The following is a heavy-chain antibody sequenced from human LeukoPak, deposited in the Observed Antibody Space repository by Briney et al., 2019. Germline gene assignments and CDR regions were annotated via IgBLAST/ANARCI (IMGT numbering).Heavy chain of an antibody. CDR2: TYYRSKWYN. CDR1: GDSVSSNSAA. D-gene: IGHD3-10*01. Sequence: SQTLSLTCAISGDSVSSNSAAWNWIRQSPSRGLEWLGRTYYRSKWYNDYAVSVKSRITINPDTSKNQFSLQLNSVTPEDTAVYYCARDRITMVRGDDDAFDIWGQGTMVTVSS. CDR3: ARDRITMVRGDDDAFDI. V-gene: IGHV6-1*01. J-gene: IGHJ3*02.